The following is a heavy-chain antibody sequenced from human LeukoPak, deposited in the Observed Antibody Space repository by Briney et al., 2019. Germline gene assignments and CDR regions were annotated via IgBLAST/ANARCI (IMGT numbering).Heavy chain of an antibody. CDR2: LSGSDDTT. V-gene: IGHV3-23*01. CDR1: GFTFSSFA. D-gene: IGHD3-10*01. CDR3: ARAEGSGSSFDY. J-gene: IGHJ4*02. Sequence: PGGSLRISCAASGFTFSSFAMSWVRQAPEKGLEWVSGLSGSDDTTYYADSVKGRFTISRDNAKNSLYLQMNSLRVEDTAVYYCARAEGSGSSFDYWGQGALVTVSS.